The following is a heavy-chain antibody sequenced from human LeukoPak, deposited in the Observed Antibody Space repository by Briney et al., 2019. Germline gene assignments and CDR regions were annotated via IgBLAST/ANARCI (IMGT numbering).Heavy chain of an antibody. D-gene: IGHD6-6*01. J-gene: IGHJ4*02. V-gene: IGHV1-2*06. CDR1: GYTFTGYY. Sequence: ASVKVSCKASGYTFTGYYVHWVRQAPGQGPEWMGRINPNSGGTNYAQKFQGRVTMTRDTSISTAYMELSRLRSDDTAVYYCARVRQQFVAGVDYWGQGTLVTVSS. CDR3: ARVRQQFVAGVDY. CDR2: INPNSGGT.